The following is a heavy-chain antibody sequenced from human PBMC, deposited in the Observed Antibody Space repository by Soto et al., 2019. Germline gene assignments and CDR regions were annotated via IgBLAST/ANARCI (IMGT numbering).Heavy chain of an antibody. Sequence: LSCSASGFSLDRFVMSWIRQAPGKGLEWVSAISGSGGRTYYADSVEGRFSISRDNSKSTLYLQMTSLTVEDTALYYCVKPNAVDISVDSWGQGTLVTVSS. D-gene: IGHD2-2*03. CDR3: VKPNAVDISVDS. CDR2: ISGSGGRT. CDR1: GFSLDRFV. J-gene: IGHJ4*02. V-gene: IGHV3-23*01.